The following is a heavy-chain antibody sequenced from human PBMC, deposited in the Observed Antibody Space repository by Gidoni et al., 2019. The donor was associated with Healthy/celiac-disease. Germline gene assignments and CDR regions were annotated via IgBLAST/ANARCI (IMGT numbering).Heavy chain of an antibody. D-gene: IGHD2-2*01. V-gene: IGHV1-69*06. CDR3: ARVGCSSTSCYQNFDY. CDR1: GGTFSSYA. J-gene: IGHJ4*02. CDR2: IIPIFGPA. Sequence: QVQLVQSGAEVKKPGSSVKVSCKASGGTFSSYAISWVRQAPGQGLEWMGGIIPIFGPANYAQKFQGRVTITADKSTSTAYMELSSLRSEDTAVYYCARVGCSSTSCYQNFDYWGQGTLVTVSS.